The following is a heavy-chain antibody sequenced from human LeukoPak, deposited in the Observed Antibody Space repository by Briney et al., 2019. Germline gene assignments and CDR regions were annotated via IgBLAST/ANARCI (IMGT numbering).Heavy chain of an antibody. V-gene: IGHV4-39*07. D-gene: IGHD3-10*01. J-gene: IGHJ5*02. Sequence: SETLSLTCTVSGGSVSGSPYYWGWIRQPPGKGLEWIGNIYYSGSTYYNPSLKSRVTISVDTSKNQFSLKVTSVTAADTAVYYCARAQKILLWFGELPAWFDPWGQGTLVTVSS. CDR2: IYYSGST. CDR1: GGSVSGSPYY. CDR3: ARAQKILLWFGELPAWFDP.